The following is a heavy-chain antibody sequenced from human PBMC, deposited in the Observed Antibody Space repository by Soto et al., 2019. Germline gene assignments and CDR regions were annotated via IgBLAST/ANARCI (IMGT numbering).Heavy chain of an antibody. CDR1: GGSISSSSYY. CDR3: ARQLLSTMVRGSNDY. D-gene: IGHD3-10*01. CDR2: IYYSGST. V-gene: IGHV4-39*01. J-gene: IGHJ4*02. Sequence: QLQLQESGPGLVKPSETLSLTCTVSGGSISSSSYYWGWIRQPPGKGLEWIGSIYYSGSTYYNPSLKSLVTISVDTSKNQVSLKLSSVTAADTAVYYCARQLLSTMVRGSNDYWGQGTLVTVSS.